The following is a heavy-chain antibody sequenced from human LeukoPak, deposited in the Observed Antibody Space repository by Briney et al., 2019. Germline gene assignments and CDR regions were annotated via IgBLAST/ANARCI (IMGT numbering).Heavy chain of an antibody. CDR2: ISSSGRTI. J-gene: IGHJ3*02. CDR3: AWIYFAFDI. CDR1: GFTFSSYR. Sequence: PGGSLRLSCAASGFTFSSYRMNWVRQAPGKGLEGVSYISSSGRTIYYADSVKGRFTISRDNAKNSLYLQMNSLRAEDTAVYYCAWIYFAFDIWGQGTMVTVSS. V-gene: IGHV3-48*01. D-gene: IGHD5-12*01.